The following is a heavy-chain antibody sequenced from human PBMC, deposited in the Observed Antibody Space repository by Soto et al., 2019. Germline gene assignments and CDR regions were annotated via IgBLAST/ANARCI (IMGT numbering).Heavy chain of an antibody. CDR1: GFIFSSYG. V-gene: IGHV3-30*03. CDR3: AQLVTKAAAGTGGGWFDP. J-gene: IGHJ5*02. CDR2: ISYDGSNK. Sequence: GGSLRLSCAASGFIFSSYGMHWVRQAPGKGLEWVTGISYDGSNKYYADSVKGRFTISRDNSKNTLYLQMNSLRAEDTAVYYCAQLVTKAAAGTGGGWFDPWGQGTLVTVSS. D-gene: IGHD6-13*01.